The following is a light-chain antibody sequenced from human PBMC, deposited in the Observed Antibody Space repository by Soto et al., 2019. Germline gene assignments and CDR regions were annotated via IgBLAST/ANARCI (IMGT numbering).Light chain of an antibody. CDR2: EVS. Sequence: QSALTQPASVSGSPGQSITISCTGTSSDVGGYRFVSWYQHHPGEAPKLIIYEVSNRPSGVSSRFSGSKSSNTASLTISGLQAEDESLYYCSSKSSGSTPMLFGGGTKVTVL. CDR1: SSDVGGYRF. V-gene: IGLV2-14*01. CDR3: SSKSSGSTPML. J-gene: IGLJ3*02.